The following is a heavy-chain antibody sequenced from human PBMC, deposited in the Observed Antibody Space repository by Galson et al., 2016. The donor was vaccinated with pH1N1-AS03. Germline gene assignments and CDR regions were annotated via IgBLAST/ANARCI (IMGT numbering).Heavy chain of an antibody. D-gene: IGHD6-19*01. CDR2: MRGDRNDI. J-gene: IGHJ4*02. V-gene: IGHV3-48*03. CDR3: ARDGPPQGISVAGSFDF. Sequence: SLRLSCAASGFTLNNYAMNWIRQAPGKGLEWISHMRGDRNDIYYADSVKGRFTISRDNAKNLLYLQMNSLRDEDTAVYYCARDGPPQGISVAGSFDFWGQGTLVTVSS. CDR1: GFTLNNYA.